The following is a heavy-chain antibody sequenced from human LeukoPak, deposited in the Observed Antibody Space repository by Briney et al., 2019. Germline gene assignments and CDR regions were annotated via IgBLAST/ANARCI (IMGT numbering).Heavy chain of an antibody. CDR3: ARDREWLVLWVALGY. CDR2: INPNSGGT. V-gene: IGHV1-2*02. J-gene: IGHJ4*02. D-gene: IGHD6-19*01. CDR1: GYTFTGYY. Sequence: ASVKVSCKASGYTFTGYYMHWVRQAPGQGLEWMGWINPNSGGTNYAQKFQGRVTMTRDMSISTAYMELSRLRSDDTAVYYCARDREWLVLWVALGYWGQGTLVTVSS.